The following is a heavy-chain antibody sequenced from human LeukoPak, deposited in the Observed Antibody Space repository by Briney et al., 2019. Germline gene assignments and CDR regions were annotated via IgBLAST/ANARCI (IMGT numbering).Heavy chain of an antibody. CDR2: IYHSGST. Sequence: SGTLSLTFAVSGGSISSSNWWSWVRQPPGKGLEWIGEIYHSGSTNYNPSLKSRVTISVDKSKNQFSLKLSSVTAADTAVYYCARDYILADSGSYYLYSGMDVWGQGTTVTVSS. D-gene: IGHD1-26*01. CDR3: ARDYILADSGSYYLYSGMDV. CDR1: GGSISSSNW. V-gene: IGHV4-4*02. J-gene: IGHJ6*02.